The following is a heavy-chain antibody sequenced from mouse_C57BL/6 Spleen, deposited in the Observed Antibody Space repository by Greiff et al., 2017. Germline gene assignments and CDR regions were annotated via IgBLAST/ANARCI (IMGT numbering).Heavy chain of an antibody. D-gene: IGHD1-1*01. J-gene: IGHJ2*01. V-gene: IGHV1-82*01. CDR2: IYPGDGDT. Sequence: QVQLKESGPELVKPGASVKISCKASGYAFSSSWMNWVKQRPGKGLEWIGRIYPGDGDTNYNGKFKGKATLTADKSSSTAYMQLSSLTSEDSAVYFCARSTVGGFDYWGQGTTLTVSS. CDR3: ARSTVGGFDY. CDR1: GYAFSSSW.